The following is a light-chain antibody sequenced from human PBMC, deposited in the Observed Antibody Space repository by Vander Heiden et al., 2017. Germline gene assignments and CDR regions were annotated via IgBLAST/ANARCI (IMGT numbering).Light chain of an antibody. CDR1: SSDVGSYIL. CDR3: CSYAGSSTPYV. V-gene: IGLV2-23*02. Sequence: QSALTQSASVSGSPGPSITISCTGTSSDVGSYILVSWYQQHPGKAPKLMIYEVSKRPSGVSNRFSGSKSGNTASLTISGLQAEDEADYYCCSYAGSSTPYVFGTGTKVTVL. CDR2: EVS. J-gene: IGLJ1*01.